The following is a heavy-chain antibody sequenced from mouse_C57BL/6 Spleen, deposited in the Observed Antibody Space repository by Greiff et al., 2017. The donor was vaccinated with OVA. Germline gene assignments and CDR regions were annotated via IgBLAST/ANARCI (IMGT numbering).Heavy chain of an antibody. Sequence: VQLQQSGAELARPGASVKLSCKASGYTFTSYGISWVKQRTGQGLEWIGEIYPRSGNTYYNEKFKGKATLTADKSSSTAYMELRSLTSEDSAVYFCARGHYGNYNFDYWGKGTTLTVSS. J-gene: IGHJ2*01. D-gene: IGHD2-1*01. CDR1: GYTFTSYG. V-gene: IGHV1-81*01. CDR2: IYPRSGNT. CDR3: ARGHYGNYNFDY.